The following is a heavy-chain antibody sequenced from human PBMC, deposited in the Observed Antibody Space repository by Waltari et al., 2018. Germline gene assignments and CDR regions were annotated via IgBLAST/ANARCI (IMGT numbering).Heavy chain of an antibody. J-gene: IGHJ6*02. Sequence: QVQLVQSGAEVKKPGSSVKVSCKASGGTFSSYAISWVRQAPGQGLEWMGGIIPIFGTANYAQKFQGRVTITTDESTSTAYMELSSLRSEDTAVYYCARGYCSGGSCYSRRYYYYGMDVWGQGTTVTVSS. D-gene: IGHD2-15*01. CDR1: GGTFSSYA. CDR2: IIPIFGTA. V-gene: IGHV1-69*05. CDR3: ARGYCSGGSCYSRRYYYYGMDV.